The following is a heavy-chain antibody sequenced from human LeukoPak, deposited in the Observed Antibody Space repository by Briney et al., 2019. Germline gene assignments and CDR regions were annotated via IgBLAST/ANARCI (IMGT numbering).Heavy chain of an antibody. CDR3: ARGLYSSGWYDY. V-gene: IGHV3-66*01. CDR2: IYSGGST. D-gene: IGHD6-19*01. J-gene: IGHJ4*02. CDR1: GFTFSDYY. Sequence: GGSLRLSCAASGFTFSDYYMSWVRQAPGKGLEWVSVIYSGGSTYYADPVKGRFTISRDNSKNTPYLQMNSLRAEDTAVYYCARGLYSSGWYDYWGQGTLVTVSS.